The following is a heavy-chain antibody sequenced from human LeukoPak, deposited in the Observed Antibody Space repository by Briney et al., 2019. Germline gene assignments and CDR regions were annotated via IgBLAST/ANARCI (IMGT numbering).Heavy chain of an antibody. V-gene: IGHV3-7*01. CDR2: IKQDGSEK. J-gene: IGHJ4*02. D-gene: IGHD3-10*01. CDR3: ARDSYYYGSGSYF. CDR1: GFTFSSYW. Sequence: GGSLRLSCAASGFTFSSYWMSWVRQAPGKGREWVANIKQDGSEKYYADSVKGRFTISRDSTKNSLYLQMNSLRAEDTAVYYCARDSYYYGSGSYFWGQGTLVTVSS.